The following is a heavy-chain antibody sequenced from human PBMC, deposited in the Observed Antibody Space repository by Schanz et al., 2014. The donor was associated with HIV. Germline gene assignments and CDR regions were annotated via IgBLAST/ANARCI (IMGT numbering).Heavy chain of an antibody. CDR1: GGTFNTLA. V-gene: IGHV1-69*18. Sequence: QVQLVQSGAEVKKPGSSVRVSCKASGGTFNTLAFSWVRQAPGQGLEWMGSNIPIVGPSNYAQKFQGRLPISEDELTTTVYMELSSLRFEDTAIYYCVRAASFHFDKEGYYRNWYFDFWGRGTLVAVSS. J-gene: IGHJ2*01. CDR3: VRAASFHFDKEGYYRNWYFDF. CDR2: NIPIVGPS. D-gene: IGHD1-26*01.